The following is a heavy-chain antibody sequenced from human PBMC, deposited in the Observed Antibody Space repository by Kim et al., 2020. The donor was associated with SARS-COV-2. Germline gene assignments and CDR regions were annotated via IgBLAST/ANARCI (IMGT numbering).Heavy chain of an antibody. J-gene: IGHJ5*02. Sequence: SETLSLTCTVSGGSISSYYWSWIRQPPGKGLEWIGYIYYSGSTKYNPSLKRRVTISVDTSKNQFSLKLSSVTAADTAVYYCAREGGAAAGIGGFDPWGQGTLVTVSS. V-gene: IGHV4-59*13. CDR3: AREGGAAAGIGGFDP. CDR2: IYYSGST. D-gene: IGHD6-13*01. CDR1: GGSISSYY.